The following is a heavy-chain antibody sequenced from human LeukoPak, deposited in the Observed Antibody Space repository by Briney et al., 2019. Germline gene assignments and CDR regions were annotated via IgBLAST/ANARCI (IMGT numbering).Heavy chain of an antibody. J-gene: IGHJ4*02. CDR1: GDSISNYY. V-gene: IGHV4-59*08. CDR2: IYSSGHT. D-gene: IGHD6-13*01. CDR3: ARHFSGAAAPLPFDY. Sequence: SETLSLTCTVSGDSISNYYWSWIRQPPGKGLEWIGYIYSSGHTNYNPSLKSRVTISVDTSKNQFSLNLRSVTAADPAVYYCARHFSGAAAPLPFDYWGQGTLVTVSS.